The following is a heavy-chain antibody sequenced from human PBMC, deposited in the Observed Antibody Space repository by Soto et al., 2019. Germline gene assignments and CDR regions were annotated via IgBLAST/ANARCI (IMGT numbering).Heavy chain of an antibody. CDR1: GYLFTACS. CDR2: VNPSGGST. D-gene: IGHD2-15*01. Sequence: ASVKVSCKASGYLFTACSMHWVRLAPGQGLEWMGVVNPSGGSTKYAQNFQGRVTMTRDTSTTTIYMELSSLRSDDTAIYYCAREENCSGGTCYSEYFRRWGQGTLVNVSS. V-gene: IGHV1-46*01. CDR3: AREENCSGGTCYSEYFRR. J-gene: IGHJ1*01.